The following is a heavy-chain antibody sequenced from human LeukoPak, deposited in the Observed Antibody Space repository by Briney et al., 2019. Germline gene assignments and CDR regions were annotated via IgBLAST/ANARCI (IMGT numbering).Heavy chain of an antibody. Sequence: ASVKVSCKASGYSLSSNGISWARQAPGQGLEWMGWISDNSGNTKYAQNFQDRVTLTTDRSTNTAYMELRSLRSDDTAVYYCAREGATDYYFDPWGQGTLVTVSS. V-gene: IGHV1-18*01. J-gene: IGHJ4*02. D-gene: IGHD4-4*01. CDR2: ISDNSGNT. CDR1: GYSLSSNG. CDR3: AREGATDYYFDP.